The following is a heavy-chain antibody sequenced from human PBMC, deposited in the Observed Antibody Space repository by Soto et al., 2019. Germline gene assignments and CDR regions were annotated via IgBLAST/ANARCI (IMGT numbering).Heavy chain of an antibody. CDR2: IYYSGSP. Sequence: SETLSLTCSVSGASISNYYWSWIRQPPGKGLEWIGYIYYSGSPFYNPSLKSRVTISVDTPKNKFSLKLSSVTAADTAVYYCARSSSIVAPLWLWGQGTLVTVSS. V-gene: IGHV4-59*01. CDR3: ARSSSIVAPLWL. CDR1: GASISNYY. J-gene: IGHJ4*02. D-gene: IGHD1-26*01.